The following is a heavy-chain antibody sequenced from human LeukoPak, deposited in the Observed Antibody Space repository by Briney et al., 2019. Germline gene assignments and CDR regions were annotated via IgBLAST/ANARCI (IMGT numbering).Heavy chain of an antibody. V-gene: IGHV3-7*01. CDR2: IKQDGSEK. CDR1: GIIITSYW. Sequence: GSLRLSCAASGIIITSYWMSWVRQTPGKGLEWVANIKQDGSEKNYVDSVRGRFTIFRDNARNSLYLQTNSLRAEDTAAYYCASHSYGYNHWGQGTLVIVSS. J-gene: IGHJ5*02. D-gene: IGHD3-16*01. CDR3: ASHSYGYNH.